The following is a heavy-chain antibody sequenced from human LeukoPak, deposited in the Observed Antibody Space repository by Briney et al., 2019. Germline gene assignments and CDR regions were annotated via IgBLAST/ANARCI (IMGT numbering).Heavy chain of an antibody. CDR2: IYTSGST. Sequence: SETLSLTCTVSGGSISSYYWSWIRQPAGKGLEWIGRIYTSGSTNYNPSLKSRVTMSVDTSKNQFSLKLSSVTAADTAVYYCARDKGIAARDAFDIWGQGTMVTVSS. CDR3: ARDKGIAARDAFDI. D-gene: IGHD6-6*01. V-gene: IGHV4-4*07. J-gene: IGHJ3*02. CDR1: GGSISSYY.